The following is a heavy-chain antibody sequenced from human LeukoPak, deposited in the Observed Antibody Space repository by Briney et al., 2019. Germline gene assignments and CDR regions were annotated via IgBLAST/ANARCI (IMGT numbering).Heavy chain of an antibody. J-gene: IGHJ6*03. V-gene: IGHV1-18*01. Sequence: ASVKVSCKASGYTFTSYGISWVRQAPGQGLEWMGWISAYNGNTNYAQKLQGRVTMTTDTSTSTAYMELRSLRSDDTAVYYCARDLRWGLLPGYYYYYMDVWGKGTTVTVSS. CDR3: ARDLRWGLLPGYYYYYMDV. CDR2: ISAYNGNT. D-gene: IGHD1-26*01. CDR1: GYTFTSYG.